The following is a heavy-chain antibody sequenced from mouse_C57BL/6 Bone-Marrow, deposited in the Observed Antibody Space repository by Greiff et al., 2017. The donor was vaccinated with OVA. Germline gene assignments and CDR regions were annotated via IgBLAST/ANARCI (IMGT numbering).Heavy chain of an antibody. V-gene: IGHV1-55*01. CDR3: ARWGDYDYARWFAY. D-gene: IGHD2-4*01. CDR2: IYPGSGST. J-gene: IGHJ3*01. Sequence: QVQLQQPGAELVKPGASVKMSCKASGYTFTSYWITWVKQRPGQGLEWIGDIYPGSGSTNYNEKFKSKATLTVDKSSSTAYMQLSSLTSEDSAVYYCARWGDYDYARWFAYWGQGTLVTVSA. CDR1: GYTFTSYW.